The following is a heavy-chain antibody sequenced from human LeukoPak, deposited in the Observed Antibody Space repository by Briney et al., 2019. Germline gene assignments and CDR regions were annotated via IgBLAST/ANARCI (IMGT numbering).Heavy chain of an antibody. D-gene: IGHD2-2*01. V-gene: IGHV3-72*01. Sequence: PGGCLRLSRAASGFTFSDHSMGWVPEAPGERHECVGRIRNKVNSYITEYAASVTGRFSISRDDSKNSLYLQMNSLKTEDTAVYYCTRVAAVIGSRYFENWGQGTLVTVSS. J-gene: IGHJ4*02. CDR2: IRNKVNSYIT. CDR3: TRVAAVIGSRYFEN. CDR1: GFTFSDHS.